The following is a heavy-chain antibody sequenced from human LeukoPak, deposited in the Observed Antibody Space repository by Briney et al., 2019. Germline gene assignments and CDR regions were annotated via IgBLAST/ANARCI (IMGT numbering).Heavy chain of an antibody. Sequence: SETLSLTCTVSGGSISTYYWSWIRQPPGKGLEWIGYIYYSGSTNYNPSLKSRVTISVDTSRNQLSLKLSSVTAADTAVYYCARVKGYFDSTGYYRAHTFEIWGQGTMVTVSS. CDR3: ARVKGYFDSTGYYRAHTFEI. CDR2: IYYSGST. V-gene: IGHV4-59*01. D-gene: IGHD3-22*01. CDR1: GGSISTYY. J-gene: IGHJ3*02.